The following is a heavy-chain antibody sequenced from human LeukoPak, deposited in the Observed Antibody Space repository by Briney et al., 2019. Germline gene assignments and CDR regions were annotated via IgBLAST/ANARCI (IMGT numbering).Heavy chain of an antibody. CDR1: GFTFNSYA. CDR3: AKEPYIAAAGTSYFDY. V-gene: IGHV3-23*01. J-gene: IGHJ4*02. D-gene: IGHD6-13*01. Sequence: GGSLRLSCAASGFTFNSYAMSWVRQAPGKGLEWVSIISGGGGSTSYADSVKGRFTISRDNSKNTLYLQMNSLRAEDTAVYYCAKEPYIAAAGTSYFDYWGQGTLVTVSS. CDR2: ISGGGGST.